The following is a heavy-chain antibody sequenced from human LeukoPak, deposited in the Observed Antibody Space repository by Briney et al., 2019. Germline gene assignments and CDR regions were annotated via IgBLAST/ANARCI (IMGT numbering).Heavy chain of an antibody. CDR2: INHSGST. D-gene: IGHD2-2*01. Sequence: SETLSLTCAVYGGSFSGYYWSWIRQPPGKGLEWIGEINHSGSTNYNPSLKSRVTISVDTSKNQFSLKLSSVTAADTAVYYCARTHEHIVVVPAAITGWFDPWGQGTLVTVSS. V-gene: IGHV4-34*01. CDR3: ARTHEHIVVVPAAITGWFDP. CDR1: GGSFSGYY. J-gene: IGHJ5*02.